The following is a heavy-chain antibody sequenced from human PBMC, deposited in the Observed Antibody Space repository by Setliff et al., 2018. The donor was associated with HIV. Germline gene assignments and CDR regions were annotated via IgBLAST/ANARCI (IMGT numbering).Heavy chain of an antibody. D-gene: IGHD5-18*01. CDR2: INTANANT. CDR3: ARDMQDNNSFGPNSNLGY. Sequence: ASVKVSCKSSGYTFSNYALHWVRQAPGQRLEWMGWINTANANTKYSQKFQGRVTITRDTSASTAYMELSSLRSEDTAVYFCARDMQDNNSFGPNSNLGYWGQGTQVTVS. V-gene: IGHV1-3*04. CDR1: GYTFSNYA. J-gene: IGHJ4*02.